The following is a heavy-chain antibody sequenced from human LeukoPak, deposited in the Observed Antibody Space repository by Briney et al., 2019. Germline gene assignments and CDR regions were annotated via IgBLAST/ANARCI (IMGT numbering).Heavy chain of an antibody. CDR1: GFTFSSYG. CDR2: IWYDGSNK. J-gene: IGHJ6*03. D-gene: IGHD1-26*01. CDR3: ARQGSYYYYYYMDV. Sequence: PGGSLRLSCAASGFTFSSYGMHWVRQAPGKGLERVAVIWYDGSNKYYADSVKGRFTISRDNSKNTLYLQMNSLRAEDTAVYYCARQGSYYYYYYMDVWGKGTTVTVSS. V-gene: IGHV3-33*01.